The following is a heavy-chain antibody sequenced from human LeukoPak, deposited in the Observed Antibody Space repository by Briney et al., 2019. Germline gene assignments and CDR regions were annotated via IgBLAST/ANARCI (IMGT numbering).Heavy chain of an antibody. Sequence: GGSLRLSCAASGFTFSSYAMSWVRQAPGKGLEWVSGISGSGDNTYYADSVKGRFTISRDNSKNTLYVQVNSLGTEDTAAYYCAKGSYNDSSGSFYFDYWGQGTLVTVSS. V-gene: IGHV3-23*01. CDR1: GFTFSSYA. J-gene: IGHJ4*02. CDR2: ISGSGDNT. CDR3: AKGSYNDSSGSFYFDY. D-gene: IGHD3-22*01.